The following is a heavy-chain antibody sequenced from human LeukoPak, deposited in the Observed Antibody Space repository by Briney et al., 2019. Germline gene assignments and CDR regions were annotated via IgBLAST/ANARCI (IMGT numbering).Heavy chain of an antibody. J-gene: IGHJ4*02. Sequence: ASVKVSCKASGYTLTGYYIQWVRQAPGQGLEWMGWINPNSGGTQYAQKFQGRVTMTRDTSISTAYMELSRLRSDDTAVYYCARGFWVEYYDSSGYLDYWGQGTLVTVSS. CDR3: ARGFWVEYYDSSGYLDY. D-gene: IGHD3-22*01. V-gene: IGHV1-2*02. CDR1: GYTLTGYY. CDR2: INPNSGGT.